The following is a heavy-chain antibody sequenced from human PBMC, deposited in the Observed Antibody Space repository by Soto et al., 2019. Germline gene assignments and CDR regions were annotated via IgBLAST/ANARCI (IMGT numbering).Heavy chain of an antibody. J-gene: IGHJ4*02. CDR2: IYYSGCT. V-gene: IGHV4-59*01. CDR3: ARGYCTNGVCYYFDY. Sequence: SETLSLTCTVSGGSISSYYWSWIRQPPGKGLEWIGYIYYSGCTNYNPSLKSRVTISVDTSKNQFSLKLSSVTAADTAVYYCARGYCTNGVCYYFDYWGQGTLVTVSS. D-gene: IGHD2-8*01. CDR1: GGSISSYY.